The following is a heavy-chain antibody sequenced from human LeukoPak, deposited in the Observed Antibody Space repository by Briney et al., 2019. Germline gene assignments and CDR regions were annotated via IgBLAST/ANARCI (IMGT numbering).Heavy chain of an antibody. D-gene: IGHD3-22*01. CDR1: GFTFSSYG. V-gene: IGHV3-33*01. CDR2: IWYDGSNK. CDR3: ASTDYYDSSGYNY. J-gene: IGHJ4*02. Sequence: GRSLRLSCAASGFTFSSYGMHWVRQAPGKGLEWVAVIWYDGSNKYYADSVKGRFTISRDNSKNTLYLQMNSLRAEDTAVYYCASTDYYDSSGYNYWGQGTLVTVSS.